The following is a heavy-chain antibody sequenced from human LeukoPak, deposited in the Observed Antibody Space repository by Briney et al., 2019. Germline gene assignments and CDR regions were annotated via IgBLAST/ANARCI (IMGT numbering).Heavy chain of an antibody. J-gene: IGHJ4*02. CDR2: IIPIFGTA. D-gene: IGHD3-22*01. CDR1: GGTFSSYA. Sequence: SVKVSCKASGGTFSSYAISWVRQAPGQGLEWMGGIIPIFGTANYAQKFQGRVTITTDESTSTAYMELSSLRPEDTAVYYCASGLGYYDSSGYYTDLDYWGQGTLVTVSS. CDR3: ASGLGYYDSSGYYTDLDY. V-gene: IGHV1-69*05.